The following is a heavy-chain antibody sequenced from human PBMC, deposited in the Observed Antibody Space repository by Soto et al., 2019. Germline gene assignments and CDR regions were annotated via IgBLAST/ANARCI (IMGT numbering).Heavy chain of an antibody. CDR2: IYYSGHT. Sequence: QVQLQESGPGLVKPSQTLSLTCTVTGGSISSGGYYWSRIRQHPGKGREWIGYIYYSGHTYYNPSLKSRVTISVDPSKNQFSLSLSSVTAADTAVYYFAREVTFGAPVIWGQGTLVTVSS. J-gene: IGHJ4*02. D-gene: IGHD3-16*01. V-gene: IGHV4-31*03. CDR3: AREVTFGAPVI. CDR1: GGSISSGGYY.